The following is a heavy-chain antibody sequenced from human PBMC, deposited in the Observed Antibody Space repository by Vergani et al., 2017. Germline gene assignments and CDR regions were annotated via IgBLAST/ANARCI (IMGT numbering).Heavy chain of an antibody. D-gene: IGHD3-22*01. V-gene: IGHV3-11*06. CDR2: ISSSSSYT. J-gene: IGHJ4*02. CDR3: ARDRPDYYDSSGYYSLYFDY. CDR1: GFTFSDYY. Sequence: QVQLVESGGGLVKPGGSLRLSCAASGFTFSDYYMSWIRQAPGKGLEWVSYISSSSSYTNYADSVKGRFTISGDNAKNSLYLQMNSLRAEDTAVYYCARDRPDYYDSSGYYSLYFDYWGQGTLVTVSS.